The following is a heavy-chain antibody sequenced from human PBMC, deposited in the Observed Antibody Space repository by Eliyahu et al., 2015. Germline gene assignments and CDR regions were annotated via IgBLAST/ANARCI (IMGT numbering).Heavy chain of an antibody. CDR1: GFSLSNARMG. J-gene: IGHJ5*02. V-gene: IGHV2-26*01. D-gene: IGHD3-10*01. Sequence: QVTLKESGPVLVKPTETLTLTCTVSGFSLSNARMGVSWIRQPPGKALEWLAHIFSNDEKSYSTSLKSRLTISKDTSKSQVVLTMTNMDPVDTATYYCARMVGYLIWFGESLNWFDPWGQGTLVTVSS. CDR3: ARMVGYLIWFGESLNWFDP. CDR2: IFSNDEK.